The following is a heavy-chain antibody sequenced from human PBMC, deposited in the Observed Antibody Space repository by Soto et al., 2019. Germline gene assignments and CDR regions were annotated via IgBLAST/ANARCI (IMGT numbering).Heavy chain of an antibody. D-gene: IGHD2-21*01. CDR3: TRGYRRRIRGDWFDP. J-gene: IGHJ5*02. CDR1: GASLSDYY. Sequence: QVQLQESGPGLVKPSETLSLTCTVSGASLSDYYWNWIRQTPGKGLEWVGYIYSSGSTYYNPSLKCRVTNALDTSKNPFSLEMRFVTAEDTDVYYGTRGYRRRIRGDWFDPCGQGVLVTVSS. CDR2: IYSSGST. V-gene: IGHV4-59*01.